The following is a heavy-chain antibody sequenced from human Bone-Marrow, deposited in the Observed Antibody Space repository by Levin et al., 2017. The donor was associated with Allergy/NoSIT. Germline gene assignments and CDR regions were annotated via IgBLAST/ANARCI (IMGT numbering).Heavy chain of an antibody. Sequence: GESLKISCSASGFTFGSYAMTWIRQAPGKRLEWISTIGNRGRVTFYTDSVKGRFTISRDNSKNTLYLEMNNLRAEDTALYYCAKVYYGLGSLPEYWGQGTLVTVSS. J-gene: IGHJ1*01. CDR3: AKVYYGLGSLPEY. D-gene: IGHD3-10*01. CDR1: GFTFGSYA. V-gene: IGHV3-23*05. CDR2: IGNRGRVT.